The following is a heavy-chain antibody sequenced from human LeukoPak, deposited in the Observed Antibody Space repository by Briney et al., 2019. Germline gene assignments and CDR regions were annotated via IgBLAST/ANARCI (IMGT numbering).Heavy chain of an antibody. V-gene: IGHV4-34*01. CDR3: ASSDTAMDY. D-gene: IGHD5-18*01. J-gene: IGHJ4*02. CDR1: GGSFSGYS. CDR2: INHSGST. Sequence: PSETLSLTCAVYGGSFSGYSWSWIRQPPGKGLEWIGEINHSGSTNYNPSLKSRVNISVDTYKKQFSLKLSSVTAADTAVYYCASSDTAMDYWGQGTLVTVSS.